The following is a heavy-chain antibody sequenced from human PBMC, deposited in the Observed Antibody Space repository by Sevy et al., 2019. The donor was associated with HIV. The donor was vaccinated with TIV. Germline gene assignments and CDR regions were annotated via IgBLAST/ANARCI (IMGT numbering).Heavy chain of an antibody. CDR2: INPNSGGT. D-gene: IGHD6-13*01. V-gene: IGHV1-2*02. CDR3: AGERDGSRWYEEDY. J-gene: IGHJ4*02. Sequence: ASVKVSCKASGYTFTGHYMHWVRQAPGQGLEWMGWINPNSGGTNYAQKFEDRVTMTRDTSISKAYMELSRLRSDDTAVYYCAGERDGSRWYEEDYWGQGTRVTVSS. CDR1: GYTFTGHY.